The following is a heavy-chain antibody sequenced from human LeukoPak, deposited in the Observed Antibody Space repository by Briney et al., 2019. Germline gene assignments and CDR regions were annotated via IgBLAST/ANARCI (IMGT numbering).Heavy chain of an antibody. D-gene: IGHD2-15*01. CDR1: GFTFSSYW. CDR3: ARQISPTYYYYYYMDV. V-gene: IGHV3-11*01. J-gene: IGHJ6*03. Sequence: GGSLRLSCAASGFTFSSYWMSWIRQAPGKGLEWVSYISSSGSTIYYADSVKGRFTISRDNAKNSLYLQMNSLRAEDTAVYYCARQISPTYYYYYYMDVWGKGTTVTISS. CDR2: ISSSGSTI.